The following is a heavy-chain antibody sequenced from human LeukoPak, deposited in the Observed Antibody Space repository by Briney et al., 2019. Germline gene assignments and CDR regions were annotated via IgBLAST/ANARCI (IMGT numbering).Heavy chain of an antibody. CDR2: ISGSGGST. J-gene: IGHJ4*02. CDR1: GFTFSTYA. D-gene: IGHD3-22*01. CDR3: AKRGPSSGYYFDFFDY. V-gene: IGHV3-23*01. Sequence: GGSLRLSCAASGFTFSTYAMSWVRQAPEKGLEWVSTISGSGGSTYYVDSVKGRFTISRDNSKNTLYLQMNSLRAEDTAVFYCAKRGPSSGYYFDFFDYWGQGILVTVSS.